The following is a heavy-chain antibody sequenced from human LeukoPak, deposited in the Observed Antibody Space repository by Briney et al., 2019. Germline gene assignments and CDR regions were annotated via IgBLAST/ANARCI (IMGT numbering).Heavy chain of an antibody. D-gene: IGHD2-15*01. CDR1: GGSFGGYY. CDR2: INHSGST. Sequence: KPSETLSLTCAVYGGSFGGYYWSWIRKPPGKGRDWIGEINHSGSTNYNPSLKSRVTISVDTSKNQFSLKLSSVTAADTAVYYCARAGPAATRYHYYGMDVWGQGTTVTVSS. J-gene: IGHJ6*02. CDR3: ARAGPAATRYHYYGMDV. V-gene: IGHV4-34*01.